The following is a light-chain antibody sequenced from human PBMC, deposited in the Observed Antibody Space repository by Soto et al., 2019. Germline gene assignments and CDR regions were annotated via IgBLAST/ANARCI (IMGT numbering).Light chain of an antibody. J-gene: IGLJ1*01. CDR2: DVT. Sequence: QSVLTQPPSVSGSPGQSITISCSRTSSDVGGYNYVSWYQQHPGKAPKLIIYDVTKRPSGVPDRFSGSKSGNTASLTISGLQAEDEADYYCCSYAGRYTPYVFATGTKFTVL. CDR3: CSYAGRYTPYV. CDR1: SSDVGGYNY. V-gene: IGLV2-11*01.